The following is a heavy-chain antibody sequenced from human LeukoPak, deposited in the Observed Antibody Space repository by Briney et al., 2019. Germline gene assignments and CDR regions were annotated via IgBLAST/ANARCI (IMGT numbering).Heavy chain of an antibody. CDR1: GGSISSYY. CDR3: ARGEVVWFDP. D-gene: IGHD2-21*01. V-gene: IGHV4-59*01. CDR2: IYYSGST. J-gene: IGHJ5*02. Sequence: PSETLSLTCTVSGGSISSYYWSWIRQPPGKGLEWIGYIYYSGSTNYNPSLKSRVTISVDTSKNQFSLKLSSVTAADTAVYYCARGEVVWFDPWGQGTLVTVSS.